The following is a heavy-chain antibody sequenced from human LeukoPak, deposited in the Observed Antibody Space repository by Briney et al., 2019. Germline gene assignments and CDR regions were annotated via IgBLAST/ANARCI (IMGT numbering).Heavy chain of an antibody. D-gene: IGHD3-3*01. V-gene: IGHV4-59*01. CDR2: IYYSGST. CDR1: GGSISSYY. J-gene: IGHJ5*02. CDR3: ARANYDFWSGYIHWFDP. Sequence: SETLSLTCTVSGGSISSYYWSWIRQPPGKGLEWIGYIYYSGSTNYNPSLKSRVTISVDTSKNQFSLKLSSVTAADTAVYYCARANYDFWSGYIHWFDPWGQGTLVTVSP.